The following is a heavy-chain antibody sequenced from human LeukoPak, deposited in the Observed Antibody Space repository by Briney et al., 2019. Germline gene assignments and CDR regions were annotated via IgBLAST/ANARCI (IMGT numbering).Heavy chain of an antibody. J-gene: IGHJ5*02. Sequence: PSETLSLTCTVSVGSISSYYWSGIRQPPGKGLEWIGYISYSGSTNFNPSLKSRVTISVETSKTQFSLKLSSVTAADTAVYYCAREGTAGTNLNWFDPWGQGTLVTVSS. V-gene: IGHV4-59*01. D-gene: IGHD1-1*01. CDR3: AREGTAGTNLNWFDP. CDR1: VGSISSYY. CDR2: ISYSGST.